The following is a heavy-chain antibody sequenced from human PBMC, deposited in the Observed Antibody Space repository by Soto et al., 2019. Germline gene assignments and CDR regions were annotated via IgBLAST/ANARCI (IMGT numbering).Heavy chain of an antibody. V-gene: IGHV4-34*01. CDR2: INHSGST. CDR1: GGSFSGYY. J-gene: IGHJ4*02. D-gene: IGHD2-8*02. CDR3: ARDKITGLFDY. Sequence: QVQLQQWGAGLLKPSETLSLTCAVYGGSFSGYYWTWIRQPPGTGLEWIGEINHSGSTNYNPSLKSRVTISVDTSKNQFSLKLTSVXAADXAXXYCARDKITGLFDYWGQGTLVTVSS.